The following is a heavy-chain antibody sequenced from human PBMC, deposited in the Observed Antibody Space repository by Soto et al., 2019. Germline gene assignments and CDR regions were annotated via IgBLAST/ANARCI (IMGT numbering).Heavy chain of an antibody. Sequence: GGSLRLSCAASGFTFSSYGMHWVRQAPGKGLECVAVIWYDGSNKYYADSVKGRFTISRDNSKNTLYLQMNSLRAEDTAVYYCARMYYYGSGSYFPWGQGTLVTVSS. CDR2: IWYDGSNK. D-gene: IGHD3-10*01. V-gene: IGHV3-33*01. CDR3: ARMYYYGSGSYFP. J-gene: IGHJ5*02. CDR1: GFTFSSYG.